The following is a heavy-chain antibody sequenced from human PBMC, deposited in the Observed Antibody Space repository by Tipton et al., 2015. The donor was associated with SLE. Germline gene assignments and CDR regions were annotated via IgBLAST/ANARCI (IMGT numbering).Heavy chain of an antibody. CDR2: IKSGRYT. CDR3: ARGVTGTVGED. V-gene: IGHV4-34*01. CDR1: GGSISVDF. Sequence: GLVKPSETLSLTCAVYGGSISVDFWSWIRQPPGKGLEWIAEIKSGRYTNYNPSLKSRFTISVDTSKNQFSLKLNSVTAADTAVYYCARGVTGTVGEDWGQGTLVTVSS. J-gene: IGHJ1*01. D-gene: IGHD1-7*01.